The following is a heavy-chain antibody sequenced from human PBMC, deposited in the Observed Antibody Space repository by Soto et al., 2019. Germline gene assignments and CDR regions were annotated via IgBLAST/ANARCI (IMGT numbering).Heavy chain of an antibody. CDR2: IYSGGST. D-gene: IGHD6-13*01. CDR3: AIGLHWLYSSSWYEAYY. J-gene: IGHJ4*02. V-gene: IGHV3-66*01. CDR1: GFTVSSNY. Sequence: PGGSLRLSCAASGFTVSSNYMSWVRQAPEKGMEWVSVIYSGGSTYYADSVKGRFTISRDNSKITLYLQMNSLRAEDTAVYYCAIGLHWLYSSSWYEAYYLAQRTAVPVSS.